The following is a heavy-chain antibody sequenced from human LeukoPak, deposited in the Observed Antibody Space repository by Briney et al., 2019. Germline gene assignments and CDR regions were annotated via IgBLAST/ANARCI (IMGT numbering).Heavy chain of an antibody. CDR2: VNSDGSST. CDR1: GFTFSSYW. Sequence: PGGSLRLSCAASGFTFSSYWMHWVRHGPGKGLVWVSRVNSDGSSTSYADSVKGRFTISRDNAKNTLYLQMNSLRVEDTAVYYCASPQYFYDTSGYYYWGQGALVTVSS. D-gene: IGHD3-22*01. V-gene: IGHV3-74*01. CDR3: ASPQYFYDTSGYYY. J-gene: IGHJ4*02.